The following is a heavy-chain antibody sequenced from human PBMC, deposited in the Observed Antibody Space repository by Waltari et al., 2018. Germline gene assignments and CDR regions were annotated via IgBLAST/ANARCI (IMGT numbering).Heavy chain of an antibody. V-gene: IGHV1-69*14. CDR3: AVTLSAAPFYGLDV. Sequence: QVQLVHSGAEVKKPGSSVMVSCKVYGDTLTNYAIHWVRQAPGQGLEWVGRIIPIFATVNFAQKFQDRVTITAATSTSTAYMEVSSLRSDDTAMYYCAVTLSAAPFYGLDVWGQGTTVTVFS. CDR1: GDTLTNYA. CDR2: IIPIFATV. J-gene: IGHJ6*02. D-gene: IGHD6-13*01.